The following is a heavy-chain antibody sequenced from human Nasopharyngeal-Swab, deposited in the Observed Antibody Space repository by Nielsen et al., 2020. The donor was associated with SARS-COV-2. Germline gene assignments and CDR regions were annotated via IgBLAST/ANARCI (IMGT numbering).Heavy chain of an antibody. V-gene: IGHV3-30*03. CDR1: GFTFSSYG. Sequence: GGSLRLSCAASGFTFSSYGMHWVRQAPGKGLEWVAVISYDGSNKYYADSVKGRFTISRDNSKDTLYLQMNSLRAEDTAVYYCARTVDTAMVFFDYWGQGTLVTVSS. D-gene: IGHD5-18*01. CDR2: ISYDGSNK. CDR3: ARTVDTAMVFFDY. J-gene: IGHJ4*02.